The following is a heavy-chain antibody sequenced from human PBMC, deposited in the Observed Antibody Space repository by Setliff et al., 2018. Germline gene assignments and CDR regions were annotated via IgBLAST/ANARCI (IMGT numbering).Heavy chain of an antibody. CDR1: GGSISSSSYY. CDR2: IYYSGNT. J-gene: IGHJ4*02. D-gene: IGHD5-18*01. V-gene: IGHV4-39*07. CDR3: ARGRGYSYVGITYYFDY. Sequence: SETLSLTCTVSGGSISSSSYYWGWIRQPPGKGLEWIGSIYYSGNTYYNPSLKGRVTISVDTSKNQFSLKLSSVTAADTAVYYCARGRGYSYVGITYYFDYWGQGTLVTVSS.